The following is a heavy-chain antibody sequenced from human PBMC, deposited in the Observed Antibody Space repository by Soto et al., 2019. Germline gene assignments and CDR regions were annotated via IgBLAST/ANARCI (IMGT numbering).Heavy chain of an antibody. CDR2: IYYSGST. D-gene: IGHD5-18*01. J-gene: IGHJ6*02. CDR3: ARATYSYGYPTYYYYAMDV. V-gene: IGHV4-30-4*02. CDR1: GGSISSGDYY. Sequence: PSDTLSLTCTVSGGSISSGDYYWSWIRQPPGKGLEWIGYIYYSGSTYYNPSLKSRVTISVDTSKNQFSLKLSSVTAADTAVYYCARATYSYGYPTYYYYAMDVWGQGTTVTVSS.